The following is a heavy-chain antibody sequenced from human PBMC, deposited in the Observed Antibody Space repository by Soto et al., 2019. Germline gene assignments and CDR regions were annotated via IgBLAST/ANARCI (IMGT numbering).Heavy chain of an antibody. CDR1: GGSISSYY. J-gene: IGHJ4*02. CDR2: IYYSGST. CDR3: ERGVDRQRADY. V-gene: IGHV4-59*01. Sequence: ASETLSLTCTVSGGSISSYYWSWIRQPPGKGLEWIGYIYYSGSTNYNPSLKSRVTISVDTSKNQFSLKLSSVTAADTAVYYCERGVDRQRADYWGQGTLVTVSS. D-gene: IGHD6-25*01.